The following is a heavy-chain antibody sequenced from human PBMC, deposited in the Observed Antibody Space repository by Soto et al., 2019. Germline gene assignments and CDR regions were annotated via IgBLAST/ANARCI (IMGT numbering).Heavy chain of an antibody. CDR2: IIPILGIA. D-gene: IGHD2-15*01. J-gene: IGHJ3*02. CDR3: ARGIAVECSGGSCYSRDAFDI. V-gene: IGHV1-69*02. CDR1: GGTFSSYT. Sequence: GASVKVSCKASGGTFSSYTISWVRQAPGQGLEWMGRIIPILGIANYAQKFQGRVTITADKSTSTAYMELSSLRSEDTAVYYCARGIAVECSGGSCYSRDAFDIWGQGTMVTVSS.